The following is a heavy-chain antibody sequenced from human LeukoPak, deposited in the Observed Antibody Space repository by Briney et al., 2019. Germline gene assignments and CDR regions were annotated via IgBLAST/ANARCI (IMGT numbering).Heavy chain of an antibody. CDR2: LRGDGET. D-gene: IGHD3-16*01. CDR1: GFIFRDYA. CDR3: AKASWVSSADAVL. Sequence: GGSLRLSCVASGFIFRDYAMSWVRQTPAGGLEWVSSLRGDGETFYTDSVKGRFTLSRDHSRNTVYLQLSNLRVEDTAVYYCAKASWVSSADAVLWGQGALVTVS. V-gene: IGHV3-23*01. J-gene: IGHJ4*02.